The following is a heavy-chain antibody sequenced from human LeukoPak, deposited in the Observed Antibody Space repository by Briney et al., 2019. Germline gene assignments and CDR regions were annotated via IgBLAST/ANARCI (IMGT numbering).Heavy chain of an antibody. V-gene: IGHV3-7*03. Sequence: PGGSLRLSCAASGFTFSSYWMSWVRQAPGKGLEWVANIKQDGSEKYYVDSVKGRYTISRDNAKNSLSLQMNSLRAEDTAVYYCVKDLDSSGYFPLHWGQGALVTVSS. CDR2: IKQDGSEK. CDR3: VKDLDSSGYFPLH. D-gene: IGHD3-22*01. J-gene: IGHJ4*02. CDR1: GFTFSSYW.